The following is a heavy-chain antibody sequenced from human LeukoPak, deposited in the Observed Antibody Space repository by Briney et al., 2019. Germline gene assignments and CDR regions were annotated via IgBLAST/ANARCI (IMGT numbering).Heavy chain of an antibody. Sequence: PGRSLRLSCAASGFTFSSYGMHWVRQAPGKGLEWVAVIWYDGSNKYYADSVKGRFTISRDNSKNTLYLQMNSLRAEDTAVYYCAKDEYYDFWSGYTTTSIFDYWGQGTLVTVSS. J-gene: IGHJ4*02. D-gene: IGHD3-3*01. CDR2: IWYDGSNK. CDR3: AKDEYYDFWSGYTTTSIFDY. V-gene: IGHV3-33*06. CDR1: GFTFSSYG.